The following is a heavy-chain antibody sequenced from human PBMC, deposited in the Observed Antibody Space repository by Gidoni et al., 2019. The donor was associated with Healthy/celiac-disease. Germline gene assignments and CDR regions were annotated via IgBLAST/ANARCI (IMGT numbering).Heavy chain of an antibody. CDR2: ISWNSGSI. D-gene: IGHD1-1*01. CDR3: VSTGRGWVGAVQLERRQGLSAFDI. J-gene: IGHJ3*02. Sequence: EVQLVESGGGLVQPGRSLRLSCAASGFTFDDYAMPWVRQAPGKGLEWVSGISWNSGSIGYADSVKGRFTISRDNAKNSLYLQMNSLRAEDTALYYCVSTGRGWVGAVQLERRQGLSAFDIWGQGTMVTVSS. CDR1: GFTFDDYA. V-gene: IGHV3-9*01.